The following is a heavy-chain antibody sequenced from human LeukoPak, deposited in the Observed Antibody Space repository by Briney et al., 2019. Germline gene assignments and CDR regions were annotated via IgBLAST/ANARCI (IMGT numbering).Heavy chain of an antibody. Sequence: SETLSLTCTVSGYSISSGYYWGWIRQPPGKGLEWIGSIYHSGSTYYNPSLKSRVTISVDTSKNQFSLKLSSVTAADTAVYYCARDSSSGWYASLIGFDPWGQGTLVTVSS. CDR1: GYSISSGYY. CDR3: ARDSSSGWYASLIGFDP. J-gene: IGHJ5*02. V-gene: IGHV4-38-2*02. D-gene: IGHD6-19*01. CDR2: IYHSGST.